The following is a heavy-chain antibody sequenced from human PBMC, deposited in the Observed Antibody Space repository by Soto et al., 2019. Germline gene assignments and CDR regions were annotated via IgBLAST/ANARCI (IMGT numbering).Heavy chain of an antibody. CDR2: KYYSGST. CDR3: ARGRGYYDTSYFDY. D-gene: IGHD3-22*01. J-gene: IGHJ4*02. Sequence: SSETLSLTCTVSGGSVSSGSYYWSWIRQPPGKGLEWIGYKYYSGSTNYNPSLKSRVSISVDTSKNQFSLKLSSVTAADTAVYYCARGRGYYDTSYFDYWGQGTLVTVSS. V-gene: IGHV4-61*01. CDR1: GGSVSSGSYY.